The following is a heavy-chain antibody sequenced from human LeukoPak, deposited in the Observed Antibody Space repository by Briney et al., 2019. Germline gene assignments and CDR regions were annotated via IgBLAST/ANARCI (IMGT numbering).Heavy chain of an antibody. CDR2: IYDSGST. CDR1: GDSISSHY. Sequence: SETLSLTCTVSGDSISSHYWSWIRQPPGKGLEWIGYIYDSGSTNYNPSLKSRVTISVDTSKNQFSLKLSSVTAADTAVYYCARGVIAAAGIFDYWGQGTLVTVSS. CDR3: ARGVIAAAGIFDY. V-gene: IGHV4-59*11. D-gene: IGHD6-13*01. J-gene: IGHJ4*02.